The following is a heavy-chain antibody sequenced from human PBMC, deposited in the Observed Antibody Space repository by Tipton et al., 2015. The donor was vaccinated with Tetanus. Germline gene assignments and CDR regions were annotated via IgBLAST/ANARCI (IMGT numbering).Heavy chain of an antibody. J-gene: IGHJ4*02. CDR2: IFYSGST. Sequence: TLSLTCTVSGGSISSISWIRQPPGKGLEWIGNIFYSGSTSYNPSLKSRVPLSVDTSRTQFSLKLTSVTAADTAIYYCAKHGDTSRNYYFDYWGQGALVTVSS. CDR1: GGSISSIS. CDR3: AKHGDTSRNYYFDY. V-gene: IGHV4-39*01. D-gene: IGHD6-13*01.